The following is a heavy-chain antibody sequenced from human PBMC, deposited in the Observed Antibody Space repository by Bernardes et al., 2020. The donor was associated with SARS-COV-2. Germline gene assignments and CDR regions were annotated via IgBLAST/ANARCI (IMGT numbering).Heavy chain of an antibody. Sequence: ASVKVSCKASGYPFTGYYIHWVRQAPGQGLEWMGWINPTSGGTNYAQNFQGRVTMTRDTSISTAYLELSGLRFDDTAVYYCALPPTNYDRYAMDLWGQGTTVTVS. D-gene: IGHD3-22*01. CDR3: ALPPTNYDRYAMDL. CDR1: GYPFTGYY. CDR2: INPTSGGT. V-gene: IGHV1-2*02. J-gene: IGHJ6*02.